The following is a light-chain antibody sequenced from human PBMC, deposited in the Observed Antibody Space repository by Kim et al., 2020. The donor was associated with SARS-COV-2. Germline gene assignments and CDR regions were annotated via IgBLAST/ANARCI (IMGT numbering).Light chain of an antibody. CDR1: QSVSSK. V-gene: IGKV3-15*01. CDR2: DAS. J-gene: IGKJ1*01. Sequence: SQGETATLPCRASQSVSSKVAWYQQTPGQAHRLLIYDASTRATGIPARFSGSGSGTDFTLTISSLQSEDLAVYHCQQYDDWPPWTFGQGTKVDIK. CDR3: QQYDDWPPWT.